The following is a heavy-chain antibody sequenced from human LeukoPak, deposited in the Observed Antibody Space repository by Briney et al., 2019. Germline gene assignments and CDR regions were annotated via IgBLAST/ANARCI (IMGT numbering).Heavy chain of an antibody. J-gene: IGHJ5*02. D-gene: IGHD2-21*02. V-gene: IGHV1-24*01. CDR1: GYTLTELS. Sequence: ASVKVSCKVSGYTLTELSMHWVRQAPGKGLEWMGGFDPEDGETIYAQKFQGRVTMTEDTSTDTAYMELSSLRSEDTAVYYCARGNRGVILTAMRGNWFDAWGQGTLVTVSS. CDR3: ARGNRGVILTAMRGNWFDA. CDR2: FDPEDGET.